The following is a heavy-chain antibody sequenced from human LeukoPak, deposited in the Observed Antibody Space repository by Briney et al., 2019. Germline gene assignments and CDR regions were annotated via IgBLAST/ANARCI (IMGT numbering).Heavy chain of an antibody. CDR1: GITFDEYA. Sequence: GRSLRLSCAASGITFDEYAMNWVRHAPGKGLEWVSNINWNTGVIVYADSVKGRFTVSRDNAKTSLFLQMNSLRAEDTALYYCAMESRIAVAAIDYWGQGTLVTVSS. V-gene: IGHV3-9*01. CDR3: AMESRIAVAAIDY. CDR2: INWNTGVI. D-gene: IGHD6-19*01. J-gene: IGHJ4*02.